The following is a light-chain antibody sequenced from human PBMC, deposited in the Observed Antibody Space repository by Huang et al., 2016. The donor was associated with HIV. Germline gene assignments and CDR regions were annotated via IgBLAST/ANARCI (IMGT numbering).Light chain of an antibody. J-gene: IGKJ2*01. CDR1: QTINHY. V-gene: IGKV1-39*01. Sequence: DIQMTQSPSSLSASVGDRVTITCRASQTINHYLNWYQQKPGKAPKLLMYAASTLQSGVPSRFSGSGSGTDFILNISGLQPEDFSTYCCQQSLSTPYTFAQGTNLEIK. CDR2: AAS. CDR3: QQSLSTPYT.